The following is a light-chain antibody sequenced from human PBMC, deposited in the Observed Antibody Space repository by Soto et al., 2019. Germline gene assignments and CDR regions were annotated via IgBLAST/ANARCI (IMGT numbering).Light chain of an antibody. Sequence: EIVLTQSPATLSLSPGERATLSCRASQRVSSYLAWYQQKPGQAPRLLIYDASNRATGIPARFSGSGSGTDFTLTISSLEPEDFAVYSGQQRSNWPLTFGGGTKVELK. CDR2: DAS. V-gene: IGKV3-11*01. CDR3: QQRSNWPLT. J-gene: IGKJ4*01. CDR1: QRVSSY.